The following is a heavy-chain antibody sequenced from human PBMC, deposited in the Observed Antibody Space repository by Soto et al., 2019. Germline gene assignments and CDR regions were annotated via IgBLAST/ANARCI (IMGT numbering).Heavy chain of an antibody. V-gene: IGHV3-48*03. D-gene: IGHD6-6*01. CDR3: ARDVSYSSSSDAFDI. CDR1: GFTFSGYE. CDR2: ISSRGTTI. Sequence: GGSLRLSCAASGFTFSGYEMNWVRQAPGKGLEWVSYISSRGTTIYYADSVKDRFTISRDNAKNSLYLQMSSLRAEDTAVYYCARDVSYSSSSDAFDIWGQGXMVTV. J-gene: IGHJ3*02.